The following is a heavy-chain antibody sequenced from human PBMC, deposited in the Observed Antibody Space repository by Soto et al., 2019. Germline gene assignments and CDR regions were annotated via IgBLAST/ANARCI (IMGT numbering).Heavy chain of an antibody. D-gene: IGHD3-3*01. CDR1: GFTFSSYG. CDR3: ASALQEWLFRFDY. V-gene: IGHV3-33*01. Sequence: GGSLRLSCAASGFTFSSYGMHWVRQAPGKGLEWVAVIWYDGINKYYADSVKGRFTISRDNSKNTLYLQMNSLRAEDTAVDYCASALQEWLFRFDYWGQGTLVTVSS. J-gene: IGHJ4*02. CDR2: IWYDGINK.